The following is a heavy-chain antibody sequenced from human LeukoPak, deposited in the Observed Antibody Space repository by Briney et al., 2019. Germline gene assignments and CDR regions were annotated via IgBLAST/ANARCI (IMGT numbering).Heavy chain of an antibody. CDR1: GYTLTELS. J-gene: IGHJ4*02. D-gene: IGHD5-12*01. CDR2: FDPEDGET. Sequence: ASVKVSCKVSGYTLTELSMHWVRQAPGKGLEWMGGFDPEDGETIYAQKFQGRVTMTEDTSTDTAYMELSSLRSEDTAVYYCATAGISLPGSSWLRSFDYWGQGTLVTVSS. CDR3: ATAGISLPGSSWLRSFDY. V-gene: IGHV1-24*01.